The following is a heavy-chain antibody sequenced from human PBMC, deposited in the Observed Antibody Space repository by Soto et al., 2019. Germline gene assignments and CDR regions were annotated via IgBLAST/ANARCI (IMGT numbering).Heavy chain of an antibody. CDR1: GFTFSSCA. D-gene: IGHD2-15*01. CDR2: VSGSGGST. Sequence: GGSLRLSCSASGFTFSSCAMHWVRQAPGKGLERVSGVSGSGGSTYYSDSVKGRFAISKSASKETLYLQMNTLRDEDTAVYYCARDIGCSGGSCYDYGMDVWGQGTTVTVSS. CDR3: ARDIGCSGGSCYDYGMDV. J-gene: IGHJ6*02. V-gene: IGHV3-23*01.